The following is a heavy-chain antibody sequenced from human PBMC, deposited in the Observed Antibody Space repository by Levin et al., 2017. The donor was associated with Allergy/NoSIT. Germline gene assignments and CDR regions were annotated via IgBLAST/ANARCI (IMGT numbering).Heavy chain of an antibody. CDR2: ISTSGDIT. CDR1: GFIFSSSA. CDR3: AKGGGGDHGD. Sequence: GESLKISCAASGFIFSSSALSWVRQAPGKGLEWISAISTSGDITYYADSVKGRFTISRDNSKNIMFLQMNNLRVEDTALYYCAKGGGGDHGDWGQGTLVTVSS. J-gene: IGHJ4*02. D-gene: IGHD2-21*02. V-gene: IGHV3-23*01.